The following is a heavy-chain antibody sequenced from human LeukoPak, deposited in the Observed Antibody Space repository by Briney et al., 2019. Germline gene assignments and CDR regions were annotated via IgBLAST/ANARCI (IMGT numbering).Heavy chain of an antibody. V-gene: IGHV3-20*04. CDR1: GFTFDDYG. Sequence: GGSLRLSCAASGFTFDDYGLSWVRQAPGKGLEWVSTINWNGGSTGYADSVKGRFTISRDNAKNSLYLQMNSLRAEDTALYYCAKDQETTVVSPTGYWGQGTLVTVSS. CDR3: AKDQETTVVSPTGY. D-gene: IGHD4-23*01. CDR2: INWNGGST. J-gene: IGHJ4*02.